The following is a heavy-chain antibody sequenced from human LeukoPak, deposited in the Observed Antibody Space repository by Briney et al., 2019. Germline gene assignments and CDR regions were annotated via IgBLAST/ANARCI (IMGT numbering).Heavy chain of an antibody. V-gene: IGHV4-59*01. D-gene: IGHD4-11*01. J-gene: IGHJ3*02. CDR3: ARDRRESSKPNDAFDI. CDR2: IYYTGAT. Sequence: PSQTLSLTCSVSGGFINSYYWSWIRQSPGKGLEWIGYIYYTGATYYNPSLESRVTISIDTSKRQLSLELRSVTAADSAVYFCARDRRESSKPNDAFDIWGQGTMVTVSA. CDR1: GGFINSYY.